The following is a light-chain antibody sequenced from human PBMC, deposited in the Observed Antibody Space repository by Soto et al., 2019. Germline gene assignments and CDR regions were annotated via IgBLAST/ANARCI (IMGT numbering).Light chain of an antibody. CDR3: QQSYSTLIT. V-gene: IGKV1-39*01. CDR2: AAS. CDR1: QSISSY. Sequence: DIQMTQSPSSLSASVGDRVPIPCRASQSISSYLNWYQQKPGKAPKLLIYAASSLQSGVPSRFSGSGSGTDFTLTISSLQPEDFATYYCQQSYSTLITFGQGKRLEIK. J-gene: IGKJ5*01.